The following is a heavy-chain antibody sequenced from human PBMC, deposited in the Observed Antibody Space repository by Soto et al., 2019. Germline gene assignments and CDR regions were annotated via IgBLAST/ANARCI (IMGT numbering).Heavy chain of an antibody. J-gene: IGHJ4*02. CDR2: INPDSGAT. Sequence: HEHLVQSGAEVKRPGASLKVSCKASGYSFTGYYIHWVRQAPGQGLEWMGWINPDSGATNYAQNFHSRVTLTSDTSISTASMDLTSLTSDDTAVYYCARGDYGTGGYPFPYFHYWGQGTLVIVSS. V-gene: IGHV1-2*02. D-gene: IGHD2-8*02. CDR3: ARGDYGTGGYPFPYFHY. CDR1: GYSFTGYY.